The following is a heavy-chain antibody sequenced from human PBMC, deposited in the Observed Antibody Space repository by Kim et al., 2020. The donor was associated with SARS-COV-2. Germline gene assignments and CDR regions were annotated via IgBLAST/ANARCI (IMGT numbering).Heavy chain of an antibody. Sequence: GGSLRLSCAASGFTFSSYGMHWVRQAPGKGLEWVAVISYDGSNKYYADSVKGRFTISRDNSKNTLYLQMNSLRAEDTAVYYCAKDREWSYYGSGTRWYYGMDVWGQGTTVTVSS. CDR2: ISYDGSNK. J-gene: IGHJ6*02. V-gene: IGHV3-30*18. D-gene: IGHD3-10*01. CDR1: GFTFSSYG. CDR3: AKDREWSYYGSGTRWYYGMDV.